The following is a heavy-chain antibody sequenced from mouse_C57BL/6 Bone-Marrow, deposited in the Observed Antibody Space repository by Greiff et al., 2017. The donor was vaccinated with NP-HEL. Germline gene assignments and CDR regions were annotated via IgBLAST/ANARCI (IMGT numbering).Heavy chain of an antibody. J-gene: IGHJ1*03. D-gene: IGHD1-1*01. CDR2: ISRGGSDT. CDR3: ASLRDYYGSSFHEYFDV. CDR1: GFTFSSYG. V-gene: IGHV5-6*01. Sequence: EVKLMESGGDLVKPGASLKLSCAASGFTFSSYGMSWVRQTPDKRLEWVGTISRGGSDTNYPDSVKGRSTMSRDNATNTAYLQMSSLKSEDTTRYYCASLRDYYGSSFHEYFDVWGKGTTVTVSS.